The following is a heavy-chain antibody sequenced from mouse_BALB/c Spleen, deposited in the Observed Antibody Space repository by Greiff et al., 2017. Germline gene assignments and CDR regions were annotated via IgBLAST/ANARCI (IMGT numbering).Heavy chain of an antibody. J-gene: IGHJ2*01. CDR2: INPYNDGT. D-gene: IGHD2-4*01. CDR1: GYTFTSYV. Sequence: VQLQQSGPELVKPGASVKMSCKASGYTFTSYVMHWVKQKPGQGLEWIGYINPYNDGTKYNEKFKGKATLTSDKSSSTAYMELSSLTSEDSAVYYCAREGSYDYYSFDYWGQGTTLTGSS. V-gene: IGHV1-14*01. CDR3: AREGSYDYYSFDY.